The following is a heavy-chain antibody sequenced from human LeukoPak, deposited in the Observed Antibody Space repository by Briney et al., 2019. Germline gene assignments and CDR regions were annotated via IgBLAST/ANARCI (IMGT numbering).Heavy chain of an antibody. D-gene: IGHD3-22*01. Sequence: VGSLRLSCAASGFTFCSYWMHWVRQAPGKGLVWVSRIKSDGSTNYADSVKGRFTISRDNAKNTVSLQMNSLRAEDTGVYYCARAPSEIGGYYPEYFRHWGQGTLVTVSS. V-gene: IGHV3-74*01. CDR1: GFTFCSYW. CDR3: ARAPSEIGGYYPEYFRH. J-gene: IGHJ1*01. CDR2: IKSDGST.